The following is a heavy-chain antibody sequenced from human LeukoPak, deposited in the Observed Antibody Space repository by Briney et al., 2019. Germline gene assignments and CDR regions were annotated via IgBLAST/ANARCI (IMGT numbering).Heavy chain of an antibody. CDR2: FDPEDGKT. CDR3: ATGYIVTAGLMDV. CDR1: GYTLTELS. D-gene: IGHD2/OR15-2a*01. V-gene: IGHV1-24*01. Sequence: ASVEVSCKVSGYTLTELSMFWVRQAPGKGLEWMGSFDPEDGKTVYAQKFQGRVTMTEDTSTDTAYMELSSLRSEDTAVYYCATGYIVTAGLMDVWGQGTTVTVSS. J-gene: IGHJ6*02.